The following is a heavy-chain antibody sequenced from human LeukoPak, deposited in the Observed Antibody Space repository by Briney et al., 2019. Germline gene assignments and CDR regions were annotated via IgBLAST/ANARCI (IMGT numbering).Heavy chain of an antibody. CDR3: ARGAAVVGWRCLDV. Sequence: GGSLRLSCAASGFSVSSNYMNWVRQAPGKGLEWVSVIYGGGGTYSADSVKGRFTISRDDSKNTLYLQMSSLRDEDTAVYYCARGAAVVGWRCLDVWGQGTTVTVSS. CDR1: GFSVSSNY. V-gene: IGHV3-66*01. CDR2: IYGGGGT. D-gene: IGHD6-13*01. J-gene: IGHJ6*02.